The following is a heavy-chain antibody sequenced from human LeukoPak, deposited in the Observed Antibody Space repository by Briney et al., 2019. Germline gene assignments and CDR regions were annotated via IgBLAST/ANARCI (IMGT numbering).Heavy chain of an antibody. J-gene: IGHJ4*02. V-gene: IGHV3-21*01. Sequence: PGGSLRLSCAASGFTFSYYSMNWVRQAPGKGLEWVSSISSSSSYIYYADSVKGRFTISRDNAKNSLYLQMNSLRAEDTAVYYCARAERGFLDYWGQGTLVTVSS. CDR2: ISSSSSYI. CDR3: ARAERGFLDY. CDR1: GFTFSYYS. D-gene: IGHD5-12*01.